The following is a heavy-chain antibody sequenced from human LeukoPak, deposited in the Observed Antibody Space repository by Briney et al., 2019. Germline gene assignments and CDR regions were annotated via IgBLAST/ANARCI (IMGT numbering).Heavy chain of an antibody. CDR1: GFTFSSYA. V-gene: IGHV3-30*04. Sequence: GGSLRLSCAASGFTFSSYAMHWVRQAPGKGLEWVAVISYDGSNKYYADSVKGRFTISRDNSENTLYLQMNSLRAEDTAVYYCARESGWSGEKDYFAYWGQGTLVTVSS. CDR3: ARESGWSGEKDYFAY. J-gene: IGHJ4*02. D-gene: IGHD6-19*01. CDR2: ISYDGSNK.